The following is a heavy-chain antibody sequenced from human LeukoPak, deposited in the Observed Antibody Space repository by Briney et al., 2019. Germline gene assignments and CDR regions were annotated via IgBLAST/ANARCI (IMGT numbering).Heavy chain of an antibody. V-gene: IGHV3-74*01. CDR2: INRDGSST. D-gene: IGHD1-1*01. CDR3: ARALTRYNWNDPLDY. J-gene: IGHJ4*02. Sequence: PGGSLRLSCAASGIIFSNYWMHWVRQAPGKGLVWVSRINRDGSSTSYADSVKGRFTISRDNAKNTLYLQMNSLRAEDTAVYYCARALTRYNWNDPLDYWGQGTLVTVSS. CDR1: GIIFSNYW.